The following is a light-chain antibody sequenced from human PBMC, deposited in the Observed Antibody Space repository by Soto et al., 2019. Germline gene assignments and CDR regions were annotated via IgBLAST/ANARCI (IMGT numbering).Light chain of an antibody. J-gene: IGKJ1*01. V-gene: IGKV1-5*03. CDR3: QQYKTYSRT. CDR1: QSINTW. Sequence: DIQMTQSPSTLSASVGDRITITFRASQSINTWLAWYQQIPGEASKLLIYDGSTLERGVPSRFSGSGSGTEFTLTISRLQPEDFANSYCQQYKTYSRTFGQGTTVEVK. CDR2: DGS.